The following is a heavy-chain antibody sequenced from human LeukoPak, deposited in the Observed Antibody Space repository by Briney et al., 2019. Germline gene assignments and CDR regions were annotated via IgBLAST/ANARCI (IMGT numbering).Heavy chain of an antibody. CDR1: GDSINSNY. Sequence: PSETLSLTCSVSGDSINSNYWRWMRQPPGKGLEWIGYIYYGGSTNYNPSLKSRVSMSVDTSKNQFSLNLSSVTAADTAVYYCARLLAGCPGGRCRAHFDYWGQGTLVTVSS. D-gene: IGHD2-15*01. CDR3: ARLLAGCPGGRCRAHFDY. J-gene: IGHJ4*02. CDR2: IYYGGST. V-gene: IGHV4-59*01.